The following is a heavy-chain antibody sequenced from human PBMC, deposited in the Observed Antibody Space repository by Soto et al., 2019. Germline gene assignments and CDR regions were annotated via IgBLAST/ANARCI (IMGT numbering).Heavy chain of an antibody. V-gene: IGHV4-31*03. CDR2: IYYSGST. J-gene: IGHJ3*02. CDR3: AATKRFLEWLSTLAAFDI. CDR1: GGSISSGGYY. D-gene: IGHD3-3*01. Sequence: SETLSLTCTVSGGSISSGGYYWSWIRQHPGKGLEWIGYIYYSGSTYYNPSLKSRVTISVDTSKNHFSLKLSSVTAADTAVFYCAATKRFLEWLSTLAAFDIWGQGTMVTVSS.